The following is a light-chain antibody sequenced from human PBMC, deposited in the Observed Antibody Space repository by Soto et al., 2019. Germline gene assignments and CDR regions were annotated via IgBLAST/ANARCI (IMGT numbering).Light chain of an antibody. Sequence: QPVLTQSYSASASLGSSVKLTCTLSSGHSSYIIAWHQQQPGKAPRYLMKLEGSGSYNKGSGVPDRFSGSSSGADRYLTISNLQSEDEADYYCETWDSNTPVFGTGTKLTVL. CDR3: ETWDSNTPV. CDR2: LEGSGSY. J-gene: IGLJ1*01. CDR1: SGHSSYI. V-gene: IGLV4-60*03.